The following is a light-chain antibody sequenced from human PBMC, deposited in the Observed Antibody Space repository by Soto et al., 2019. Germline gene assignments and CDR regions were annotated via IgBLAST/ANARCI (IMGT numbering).Light chain of an antibody. CDR3: QQYHDWPRT. CDR1: QSVSTN. Sequence: EIVMTQSPGTLSVSPGERATLSCRASQSVSTNLAWYQHKPGQAPKLLIYYASTRATGIPATFSGSGSGTEFTLTISSLQSEDSALYYCQQYHDWPRTFGGGSKVEIK. CDR2: YAS. J-gene: IGKJ4*01. V-gene: IGKV3-15*01.